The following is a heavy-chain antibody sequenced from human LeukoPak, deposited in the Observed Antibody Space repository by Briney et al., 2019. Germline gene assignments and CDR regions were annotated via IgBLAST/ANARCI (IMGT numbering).Heavy chain of an antibody. D-gene: IGHD5-18*01. CDR3: ARAWIQLWSFDY. CDR2: IYSGGST. Sequence: GGSLRLSCAASGFTFSSNYMSWVRQAPGKGLEWVSVIYSGGSTYYSDSVKGRFTISRHNSKNTLYLQMNSLRAEDTAVYYCARAWIQLWSFDYWGQGTLVTVSS. V-gene: IGHV3-53*04. CDR1: GFTFSSNY. J-gene: IGHJ4*02.